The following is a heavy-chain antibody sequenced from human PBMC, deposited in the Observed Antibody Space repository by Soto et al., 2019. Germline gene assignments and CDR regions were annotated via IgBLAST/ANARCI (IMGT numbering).Heavy chain of an antibody. D-gene: IGHD2-15*01. CDR2: ISADGTNT. Sequence: EVQLLESGGGLVQPGGSLGLSCAASGFTFDNYAMSWVRQAPGKGLEWVSAISADGTNTFYADSVKGRFTISRDNSKNPLYLQMSSLRAEDTAIYYGAKYCIGGSCQIRYAMDVWGQGTTVTVSS. J-gene: IGHJ6*02. V-gene: IGHV3-23*01. CDR1: GFTFDNYA. CDR3: AKYCIGGSCQIRYAMDV.